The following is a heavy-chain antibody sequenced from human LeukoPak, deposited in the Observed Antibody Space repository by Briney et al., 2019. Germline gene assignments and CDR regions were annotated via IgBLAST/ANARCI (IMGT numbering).Heavy chain of an antibody. CDR3: ARVSLSSGWLD. D-gene: IGHD6-19*01. CDR2: IYYSGST. CDR1: GGSISSYY. V-gene: IGHV4-59*01. J-gene: IGHJ4*02. Sequence: SETLSLTCTVSGGSISSYYWSWIRQPPGKGLEWIGYIYYSGSTNYNPSLKSRVTISVDTSKNQFSLKLSSVTAADTAVYYCARVSLSSGWLDWGQGTLVTVSS.